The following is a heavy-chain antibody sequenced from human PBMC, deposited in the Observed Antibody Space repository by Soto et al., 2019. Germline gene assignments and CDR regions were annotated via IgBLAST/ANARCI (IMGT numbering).Heavy chain of an antibody. CDR3: ARELTGYSSSWPPGSYYYYSMEV. V-gene: IGHV1-69*13. D-gene: IGHD6-13*01. CDR2: IIPIFGTA. Sequence: ASVKVSCKASGGTFSSYAISWVRQAPGQGLEWMGGIIPIFGTANYAQKFQGRVTITADESTSTAYMELSSLRSEDTAVYYCARELTGYSSSWPPGSYYYYSMEVWGKGT. J-gene: IGHJ6*03. CDR1: GGTFSSYA.